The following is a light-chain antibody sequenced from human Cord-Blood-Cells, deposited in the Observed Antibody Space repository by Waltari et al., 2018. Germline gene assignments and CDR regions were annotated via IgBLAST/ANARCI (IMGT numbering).Light chain of an antibody. V-gene: IGLV2-14*01. CDR3: SSYTSSSTWV. J-gene: IGLJ3*02. Sequence: QSALTQPASVSVSPGQSITISCTGTSSHVGGYNYVSWYQQHPGKAPQLVIYDVSKRPSGVSNRFSGSKSGNTASLTISGLQAEDEADYYCSSYTSSSTWVFGGGTKLTVL. CDR2: DVS. CDR1: SSHVGGYNY.